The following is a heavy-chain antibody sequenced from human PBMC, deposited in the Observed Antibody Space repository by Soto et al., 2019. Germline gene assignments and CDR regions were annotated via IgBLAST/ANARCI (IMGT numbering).Heavy chain of an antibody. Sequence: GSLRLSCAASGFPFDNYAMHWVRQAPGKGLEWVAVISFDGRNKYYADSVKGRFTISRDNSKNTLYLQMNSLRAEDTAVYYCARDPLGYTYGYFDYWGQGTLVTVSS. CDR2: ISFDGRNK. V-gene: IGHV3-30*04. CDR1: GFPFDNYA. J-gene: IGHJ4*02. CDR3: ARDPLGYTYGYFDY. D-gene: IGHD5-18*01.